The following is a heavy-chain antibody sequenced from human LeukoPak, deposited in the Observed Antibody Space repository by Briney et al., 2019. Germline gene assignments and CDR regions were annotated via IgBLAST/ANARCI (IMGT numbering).Heavy chain of an antibody. CDR3: ATRLPRYSSSWHYYYYGMDV. CDR2: FDPEDGET. D-gene: IGHD6-13*01. J-gene: IGHJ6*02. CDR1: GYTLTELS. V-gene: IGHV1-24*01. Sequence: GASVKVSCKVSGYTLTELSMHWVRQAPGKGPEWMGGFDPEDGETIYAQKFLGRVTMTEDTSTDTAYMELSSLRSEDTAVYYCATRLPRYSSSWHYYYYGMDVWGQGTTVTVSS.